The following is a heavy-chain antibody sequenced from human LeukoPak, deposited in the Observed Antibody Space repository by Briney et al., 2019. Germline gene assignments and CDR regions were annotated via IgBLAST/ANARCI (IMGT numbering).Heavy chain of an antibody. Sequence: GASVKVSCKASGYTFTSYGISWVRQAPGQGLEWMGWISAYNGNTNYAQKLQGRVTMTTDTSTSTAYMELRSLRSDDTAVYYCARAFDLCGGDCYWGAFDIWGQGTMVTVSS. D-gene: IGHD2-21*02. CDR3: ARAFDLCGGDCYWGAFDI. CDR1: GYTFTSYG. V-gene: IGHV1-18*01. CDR2: ISAYNGNT. J-gene: IGHJ3*02.